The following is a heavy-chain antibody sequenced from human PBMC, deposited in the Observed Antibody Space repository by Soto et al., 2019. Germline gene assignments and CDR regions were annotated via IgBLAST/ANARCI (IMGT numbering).Heavy chain of an antibody. CDR2: ISYDGSNK. CDR3: ARSDYFDY. Sequence: QVQLVESGGGVVQPGRSLRLSCAASGFAFSSYVMHWVRQAPGKGLEWVAVISYDGSNKYYADSVKGRFTISRDNSKNTLYLQMNSLRAEDTAVYYCARSDYFDYWDQGTLVTVSS. V-gene: IGHV3-30-3*01. J-gene: IGHJ4*02. CDR1: GFAFSSYV.